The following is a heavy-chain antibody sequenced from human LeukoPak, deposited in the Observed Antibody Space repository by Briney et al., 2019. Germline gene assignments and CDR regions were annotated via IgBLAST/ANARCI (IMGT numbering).Heavy chain of an antibody. CDR2: ISSSGGTT. CDR1: GFTVSSNF. V-gene: IGHV3-48*04. CDR3: ARESVKAAAIDY. J-gene: IGHJ4*02. Sequence: GGSLRLSCAASGFTVSSNFMSWVRQAPGKGLEWVSYISSSGGTTYYADSVRGRFTISRDNAKHSLYLQINSLRADDTAIYYCARESVKAAAIDYWGQGTLVTVSS. D-gene: IGHD6-13*01.